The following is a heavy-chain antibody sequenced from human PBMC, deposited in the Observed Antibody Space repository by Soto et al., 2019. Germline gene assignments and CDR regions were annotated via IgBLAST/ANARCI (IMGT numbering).Heavy chain of an antibody. CDR3: ASPYELVRTMTTVTRAFDI. CDR1: GGSISSSSYY. Sequence: PSETLSLTCTVSGGSISSSSYYWGWIRQPPGKGLEWIGSIYYSGSTYYNPSLKSRVTISVDTSKNQFSLKLSSVTAADTAVYYCASPYELVRTMTTVTRAFDIWGQGTMVTVS. D-gene: IGHD4-17*01. V-gene: IGHV4-39*01. CDR2: IYYSGST. J-gene: IGHJ3*02.